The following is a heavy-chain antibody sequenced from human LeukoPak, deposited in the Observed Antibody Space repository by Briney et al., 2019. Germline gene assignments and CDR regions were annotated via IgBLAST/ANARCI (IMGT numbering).Heavy chain of an antibody. Sequence: GESLTLSCEASEISFSTYAMSWVRQAPGGGLEWVGSISARAGRAYYRDPLKGRLTIPRDNSKNTLYLQMNDLRPEDTARYYCAKEGSGWFDGRYFDNWGQGTLLTVSS. CDR1: EISFSTYA. J-gene: IGHJ4*02. CDR2: ISARAGRA. V-gene: IGHV3-23*02. D-gene: IGHD6-19*01. CDR3: AKEGSGWFDGRYFDN.